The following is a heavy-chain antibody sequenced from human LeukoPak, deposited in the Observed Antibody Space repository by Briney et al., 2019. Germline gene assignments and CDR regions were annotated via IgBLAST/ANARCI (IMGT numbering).Heavy chain of an antibody. CDR1: GFTVSSNY. V-gene: IGHV3-53*01. J-gene: IGHJ4*02. Sequence: GGSLRLSCAASGFTVSSNYMSWVRQAPGKGLEWVSVIYSGGSTYYADSVKGRFTISRDNSKNTLYLQMNRLTAEDTAVYYCARDPDLYGGNPPGDYWGQGTLVTVSS. CDR2: IYSGGST. D-gene: IGHD4-23*01. CDR3: ARDPDLYGGNPPGDY.